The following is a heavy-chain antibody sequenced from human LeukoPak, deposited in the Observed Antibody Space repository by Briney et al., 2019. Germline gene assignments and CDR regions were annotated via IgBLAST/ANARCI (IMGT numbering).Heavy chain of an antibody. CDR2: ISSSSSYI. CDR1: GFTFSSYS. Sequence: GGSLRLSCAASGFTFSSYSMNWVRQAPGEGLEWVSSISSSSSYIYYADSVKGRFTISRDNAKNSLYLQMNSLRAEDTAVYYCASGPPSTMVRGASWGYYFDYWGQGTLVTVSS. CDR3: ASGPPSTMVRGASWGYYFDY. D-gene: IGHD3-10*01. V-gene: IGHV3-21*01. J-gene: IGHJ4*02.